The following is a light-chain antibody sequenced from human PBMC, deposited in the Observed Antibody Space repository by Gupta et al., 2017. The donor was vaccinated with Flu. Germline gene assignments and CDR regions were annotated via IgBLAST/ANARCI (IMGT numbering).Light chain of an antibody. CDR3: QSYDSILTGSL. Sequence: VLTQPPSVSGAPGQRVPISCTGNRSNLGSGYDVHWYQQLPRAAPKLLIFGNHRRPSGVPDRFSGSRSGTSASLAITGLQSEDEGYYFCQSYDSILTGSLFGGGTTVTVL. CDR1: RSNLGSGYD. V-gene: IGLV1-40*01. CDR2: GNH. J-gene: IGLJ2*01.